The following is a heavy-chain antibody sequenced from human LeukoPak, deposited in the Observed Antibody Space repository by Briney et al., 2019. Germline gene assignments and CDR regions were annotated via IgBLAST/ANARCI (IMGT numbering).Heavy chain of an antibody. CDR1: GFTFSSYA. J-gene: IGHJ4*02. CDR2: ISGSGGST. V-gene: IGHV3-23*01. Sequence: PAGGSLRLSCAASGFTFSSYAMSWVRQAPGKGLEWVSAISGSGGSTYYADSVKGRFTISRDNSKNTLYLQMNSLRAEDTAVYYCAKGESKERYFDYWGQGTLVTVSS. CDR3: AKGESKERYFDY. D-gene: IGHD1-1*01.